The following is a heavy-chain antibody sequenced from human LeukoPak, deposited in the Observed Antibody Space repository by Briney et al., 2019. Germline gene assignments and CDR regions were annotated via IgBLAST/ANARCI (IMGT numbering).Heavy chain of an antibody. CDR2: IYSGGST. Sequence: GGSLRLSCAASGFTFNTYTMNWVRQAPGKGLEWVSVIYSGGSTYYADSVKGRFTISRDNSKNTLYLQMNSLRAEDTALYYCAKYSSGWVNDYWGQGTLVTVSS. CDR3: AKYSSGWVNDY. D-gene: IGHD6-19*01. V-gene: IGHV3-53*01. CDR1: GFTFNTYT. J-gene: IGHJ4*02.